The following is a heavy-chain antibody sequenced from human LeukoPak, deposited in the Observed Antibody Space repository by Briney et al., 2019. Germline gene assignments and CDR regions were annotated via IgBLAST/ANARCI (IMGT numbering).Heavy chain of an antibody. Sequence: ASVKVSCKASGYTFTSYDINWVRQAPGQGLEWMGWMNPNSGNTGYAQKFQGRVTITRNTSISTAYMELSSLRPADTAVYYCARADDAYFDYWGQGTLVTVSS. CDR1: GYTFTSYD. D-gene: IGHD3-3*01. J-gene: IGHJ4*02. CDR3: ARADDAYFDY. V-gene: IGHV1-8*03. CDR2: MNPNSGNT.